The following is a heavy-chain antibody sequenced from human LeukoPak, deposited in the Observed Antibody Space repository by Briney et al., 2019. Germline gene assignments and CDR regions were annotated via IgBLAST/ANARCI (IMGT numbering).Heavy chain of an antibody. CDR1: GFTFSSNT. CDR3: ARVGSASSSSASGYYFDY. J-gene: IGHJ4*02. CDR2: ISSSGGST. D-gene: IGHD6-6*01. V-gene: IGHV3-64*02. Sequence: GGSLRLSCVASGFTFSSNTMHWVRQAPGKGLEYVSGISSSGGSTYYADSVKGRFAISRDNSKNTLYLQMNSLRAEDTAVYYCARVGSASSSSASGYYFDYWGQGTLVTVSS.